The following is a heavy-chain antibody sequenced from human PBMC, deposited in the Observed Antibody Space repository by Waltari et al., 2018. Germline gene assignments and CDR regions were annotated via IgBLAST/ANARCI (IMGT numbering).Heavy chain of an antibody. D-gene: IGHD3-10*01. Sequence: QLQLQQWGAGLLKPSETLSRTCAVYGGSFTSGYSWSWIRQPPGKGLEWIGEITDSGSTNYIPSLKSRVTMSVDTSKNQFSLELNSVTAADTAVYYCARVSLRRGFGPYWYFDLWGRGTLVTVSS. CDR3: ARVSLRRGFGPYWYFDL. CDR1: GGSFTSGYS. J-gene: IGHJ2*01. CDR2: ITDSGST. V-gene: IGHV4-34*01.